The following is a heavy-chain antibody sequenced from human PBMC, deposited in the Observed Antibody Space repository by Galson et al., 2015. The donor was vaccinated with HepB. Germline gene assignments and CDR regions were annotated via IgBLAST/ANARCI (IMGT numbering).Heavy chain of an antibody. Sequence: SLRLSCAASGFTVGSEYMSWVRQAPGKGLEWVSVIYSGGSTYYGDSVKGRFTISRDKSKNTLYLHMNSLKAEDTAVYYCVRDVGGNPVGIDYWGQGTLVTVSS. CDR3: VRDVGGNPVGIDY. J-gene: IGHJ4*02. CDR1: GFTVGSEY. D-gene: IGHD4-23*01. V-gene: IGHV3-53*01. CDR2: IYSGGST.